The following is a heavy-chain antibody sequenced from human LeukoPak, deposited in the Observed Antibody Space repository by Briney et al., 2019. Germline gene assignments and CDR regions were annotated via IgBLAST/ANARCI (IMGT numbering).Heavy chain of an antibody. CDR2: INHSGST. D-gene: IGHD3-22*01. J-gene: IGHJ3*02. CDR3: ARERPTYYYDSSGYYHHAFDI. V-gene: IGHV4-34*01. CDR1: GGSFSDYD. Sequence: SETLSLTCAVYGGSFSDYDWSWIRQPPGKGLEWIGEINHSGSTNYNPSLKSRVTISVDTSKNQFSLKLSSVTAADTAVYYCARERPTYYYDSSGYYHHAFDIWGQGTMVTVSS.